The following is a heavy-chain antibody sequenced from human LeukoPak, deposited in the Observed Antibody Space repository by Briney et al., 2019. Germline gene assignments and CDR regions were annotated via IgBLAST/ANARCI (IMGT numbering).Heavy chain of an antibody. D-gene: IGHD3-22*01. Sequence: ASVNVSCKASGYTFTSYGISWVRQAPGQGLEWMGWISAYNGNTNYAQKLQGRVTMTTDTSTSTAYMELRSLRSDDMAVYYCARDQPPTKYYYDSSGYYSGAGDWYFDLWGRGTLVTVSS. CDR1: GYTFTSYG. J-gene: IGHJ2*01. V-gene: IGHV1-18*03. CDR3: ARDQPPTKYYYDSSGYYSGAGDWYFDL. CDR2: ISAYNGNT.